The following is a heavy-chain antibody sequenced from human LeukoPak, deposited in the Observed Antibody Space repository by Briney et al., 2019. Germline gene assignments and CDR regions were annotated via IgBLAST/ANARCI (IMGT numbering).Heavy chain of an antibody. V-gene: IGHV1-18*01. Sequence: GASVKVSCKASGYILTNYGINWVRQAPGQGLEWMGWISAYNGNTKYTQKLQDRVTMTTDTSTSTAYMELKTLRSGDTAVYFCARAGYSRFVDDLDYWGQGTLVTVSS. CDR1: GYILTNYG. CDR3: ARAGYSRFVDDLDY. J-gene: IGHJ4*02. CDR2: ISAYNGNT. D-gene: IGHD1-26*01.